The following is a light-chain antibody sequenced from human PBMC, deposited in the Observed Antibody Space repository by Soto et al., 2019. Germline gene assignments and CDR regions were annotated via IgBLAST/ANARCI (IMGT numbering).Light chain of an antibody. CDR2: GAS. Sequence: EIVLTQSPGTLSLSPGERATLSCRATQSVSSNLAWYQQKPGQAPRLLIYGASTRATGIPARFSGSGSGTEFILTISSLQSEDFAVYYCQHYNNWPPAWTFGQGTKVDI. CDR3: QHYNNWPPAWT. J-gene: IGKJ1*01. V-gene: IGKV3-15*01. CDR1: QSVSSN.